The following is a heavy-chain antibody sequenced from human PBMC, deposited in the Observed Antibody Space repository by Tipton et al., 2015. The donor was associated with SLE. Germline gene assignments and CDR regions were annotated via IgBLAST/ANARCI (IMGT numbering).Heavy chain of an antibody. CDR2: IYTSGST. D-gene: IGHD6-19*01. V-gene: IGHV4-61*02. CDR1: GGSISSGSHY. CDR3: ARDPVAGRGIDY. J-gene: IGHJ4*02. Sequence: TLSLTCTVSGGSISSGSHYWSWIRQPAGKGLEWIGRIYTSGSTNYNPSLKSRVTISVDTSKNQFSLKLSSVTAADTAVHYCARDPVAGRGIDYWGQGTLVTVSS.